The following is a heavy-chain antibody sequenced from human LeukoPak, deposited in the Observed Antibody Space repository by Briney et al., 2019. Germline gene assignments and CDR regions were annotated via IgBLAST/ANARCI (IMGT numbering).Heavy chain of an antibody. J-gene: IGHJ4*02. Sequence: SQTLSLTCAIAGDSVSGSPAGWNWIRQSPSRGLEWLGRAYYRSKWYIDYAVSVKGRITITPDTSKNKFSLQLNSVTPEDTAVYYCARGAVRGGTNFDYWGQGTLVTVSS. D-gene: IGHD3-10*01. V-gene: IGHV6-1*01. CDR1: GDSVSGSPAG. CDR3: ARGAVRGGTNFDY. CDR2: AYYRSKWYI.